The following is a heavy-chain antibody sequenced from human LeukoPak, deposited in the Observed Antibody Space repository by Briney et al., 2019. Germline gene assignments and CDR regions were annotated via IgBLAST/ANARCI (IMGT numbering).Heavy chain of an antibody. D-gene: IGHD1-26*01. CDR2: ISGSGGST. Sequence: GGSLRLSCAASGFTFSSYAMSWVRQAPGKGLEWFSAISGSGGSTYYADSVKGRFTISRGNSKNTLYLQMNSLRAEDTAVYYCAKDRGELLEGGLDYWGQGTLVTVSS. CDR3: AKDRGELLEGGLDY. V-gene: IGHV3-23*01. CDR1: GFTFSSYA. J-gene: IGHJ4*02.